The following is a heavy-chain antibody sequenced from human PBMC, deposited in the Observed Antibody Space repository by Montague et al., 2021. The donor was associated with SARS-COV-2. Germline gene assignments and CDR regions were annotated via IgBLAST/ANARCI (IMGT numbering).Heavy chain of an antibody. V-gene: IGHV4-61*01. Sequence: SETLSLTCIVSGGSVSSGSYYWSWIRQPPGKGLEWIGYIYYSGSTNYNPSLKSRVTISVGTSKNQFSLKLSSVTAADTAVYYCARDPWRITIFGVVTRYGMDVWGQGTTVIVSS. J-gene: IGHJ6*02. D-gene: IGHD3-3*01. CDR2: IYYSGST. CDR3: ARDPWRITIFGVVTRYGMDV. CDR1: GGSVSSGSYY.